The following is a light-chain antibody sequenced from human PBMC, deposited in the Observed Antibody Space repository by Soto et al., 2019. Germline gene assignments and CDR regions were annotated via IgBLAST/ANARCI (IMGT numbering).Light chain of an antibody. CDR2: AAS. CDR1: QTITRY. CDR3: QQSFSFPVT. V-gene: IGKV1-39*01. J-gene: IGKJ2*01. Sequence: DIQMTQSPSSLSASVGDRVTITCRANQTITRYLNWYQQNPGTAPKLLIYAASSLQEGVPSRFRGSGSGTDFTLTISNLQPEDFAAYSCQQSFSFPVTFGQGTKLEIK.